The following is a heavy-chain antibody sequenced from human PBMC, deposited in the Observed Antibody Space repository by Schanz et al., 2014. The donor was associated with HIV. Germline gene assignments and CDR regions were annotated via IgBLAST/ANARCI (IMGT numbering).Heavy chain of an antibody. CDR3: AKGLTIWLQPPFDY. D-gene: IGHD5-12*01. CDR1: GFTFDSFG. J-gene: IGHJ4*02. V-gene: IGHV3-30*18. Sequence: QVQLVESGGGVVRPGRSLRLSCAASGFTFDSFGMHWVRQAPGKGLEWVAVISYDGRNKYQAASVKGRFTVSRDNAKNTVYLQMNSLRAEDTAVYYCAKGLTIWLQPPFDYWGQGTLVTVSS. CDR2: ISYDGRNK.